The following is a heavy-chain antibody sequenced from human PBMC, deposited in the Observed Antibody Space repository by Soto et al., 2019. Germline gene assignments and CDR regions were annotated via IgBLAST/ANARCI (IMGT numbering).Heavy chain of an antibody. Sequence: QVQLVESGGGVVQPGRSLRLSCAASGLTLSRFAMHWVRQAPGKGLEWVAVIGYDGSNKDYADSVKGRFSISRDNSKNTLYLQMNSMSPENTAVSYCARDPVNYYGSWTYGMDVWGQGTTVTVSS. CDR2: IGYDGSNK. CDR3: ARDPVNYYGSWTYGMDV. D-gene: IGHD3-10*01. CDR1: GLTLSRFA. V-gene: IGHV3-30-3*01. J-gene: IGHJ6*02.